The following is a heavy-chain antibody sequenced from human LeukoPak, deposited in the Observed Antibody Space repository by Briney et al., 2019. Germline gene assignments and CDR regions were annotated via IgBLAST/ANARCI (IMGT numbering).Heavy chain of an antibody. J-gene: IGHJ3*02. CDR1: GGSISSSSYY. CDR2: IYYSGST. CDR3: ATRRITMMNDAFDI. V-gene: IGHV4-39*01. D-gene: IGHD3-22*01. Sequence: PSETLSLTCTVSGGSISSSSYYWGWIRQPPGKGLEWIGSIYYSGSTYYNPSLKSRVTISVDTSKNQFSLKLSSVTAADTAVYYCATRRITMMNDAFDIWGQGTMVTVSS.